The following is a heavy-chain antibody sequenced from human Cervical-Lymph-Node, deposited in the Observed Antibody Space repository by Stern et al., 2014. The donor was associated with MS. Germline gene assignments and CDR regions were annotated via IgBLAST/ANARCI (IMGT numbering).Heavy chain of an antibody. V-gene: IGHV1-69*18. J-gene: IGHJ3*02. Sequence: QVQLVQSGAEVKKSGSSVKVSCKASGGSFSSYPIPWVRQAPGQGLEWMGSIIPIFDIANYAQKFQGRVTITADESTTTAYMELSSLRSDDTAVYYCARSPKTFGGVAYTFDIWGQGTMVTVSS. D-gene: IGHD3-16*01. CDR2: IIPIFDIA. CDR3: ARSPKTFGGVAYTFDI. CDR1: GGSFSSYP.